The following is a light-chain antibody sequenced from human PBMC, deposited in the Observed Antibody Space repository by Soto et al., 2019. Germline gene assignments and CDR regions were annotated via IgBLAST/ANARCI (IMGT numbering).Light chain of an antibody. V-gene: IGKV3-20*01. CDR3: QQYGSSPPWT. J-gene: IGKJ1*01. CDR2: GAS. CDR1: RTVDSTY. Sequence: EIVLTQSPGTLSMSPGERATLSCTASRTVDSTYLAWYQQKPGQAPRLLIYGASSRATGIPDRFSGSGSGTDFTLTISRLEPEDFAVYYCQQYGSSPPWTFGQGTKVDIK.